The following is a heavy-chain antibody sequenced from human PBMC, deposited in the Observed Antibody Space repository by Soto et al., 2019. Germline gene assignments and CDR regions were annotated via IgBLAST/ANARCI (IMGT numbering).Heavy chain of an antibody. CDR1: GGPIKSSDYH. CDR2: IHNSGTS. D-gene: IGHD6-6*01. CDR3: VREERIAAPQLDY. J-gene: IGHJ4*02. V-gene: IGHV4-30-4*01. Sequence: SETLSLTCTVSGGPIKSSDYHWSWTRQSPAKGLEWIGYIHNSGTSFYNPSLRGRVTVTLDTSRSQFSLTLASVTAADTAVYYCVREERIAAPQLDYWGQGIPVTVYS.